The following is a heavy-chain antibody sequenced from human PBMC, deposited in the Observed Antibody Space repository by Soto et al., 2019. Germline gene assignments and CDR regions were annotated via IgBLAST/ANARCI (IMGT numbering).Heavy chain of an antibody. D-gene: IGHD5-18*01. V-gene: IGHV4-59*01. CDR1: GGSIGSYY. CDR3: AGAEIQLYPRGGMDV. J-gene: IGHJ6*02. CDR2: IYYSGST. Sequence: PSETLSLTCTVPGGSIGSYYCSWIGQPPGKGLEWIGYIYYSGSTNYNPSLKSRVTISVDTSQNQFSLKLRSVTAADAAVYYCAGAEIQLYPRGGMDVWGQGTMVTVSS.